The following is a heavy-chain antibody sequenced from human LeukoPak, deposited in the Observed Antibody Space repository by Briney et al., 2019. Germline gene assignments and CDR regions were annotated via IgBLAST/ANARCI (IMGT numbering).Heavy chain of an antibody. J-gene: IGHJ4*02. CDR1: GGSFSGYY. CDR2: INHSGST. Sequence: PSETLSLTCAVYGGSFSGYYWSWIRQPPGKGLEWIGEINHSGSTNYNPSLKSRVTISVDTSKNQFSLKLSSVTAADTALYYCARYRGSYYYDSSGYASRQIFDYWGQGTLVTVSS. D-gene: IGHD3-22*01. V-gene: IGHV4-34*01. CDR3: ARYRGSYYYDSSGYASRQIFDY.